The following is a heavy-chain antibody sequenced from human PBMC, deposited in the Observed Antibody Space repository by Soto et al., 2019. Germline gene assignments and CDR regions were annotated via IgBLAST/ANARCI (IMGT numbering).Heavy chain of an antibody. J-gene: IGHJ6*02. CDR1: GYTFTSYG. CDR2: ISAYNGNT. Sequence: ASVKVSCKASGYTFTSYGISWVRQAPGQGLEWMGWISAYNGNTNYAQKLQGRVTMTTDTSTSTAYMELRSLRSDDTAVYYCARDSGAYSSGWSYYYYYGMDVWGQGTTVTVSS. V-gene: IGHV1-18*01. CDR3: ARDSGAYSSGWSYYYYYGMDV. D-gene: IGHD6-19*01.